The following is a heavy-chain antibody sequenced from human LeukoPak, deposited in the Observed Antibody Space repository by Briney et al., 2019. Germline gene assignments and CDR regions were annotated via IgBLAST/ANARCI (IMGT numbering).Heavy chain of an antibody. D-gene: IGHD4-23*01. J-gene: IGHJ3*02. CDR3: AKSPTVDAAFDI. Sequence: PGGSLRLSCAASGFTFSSYEMNWVRQAPGKGLEWVSGIGYTGDSTFYADSVKGRFTASRDSSKNTLFLHMNSLRAEDTALYYCAKSPTVDAAFDIWGQGTMVTVSS. CDR1: GFTFSSYE. V-gene: IGHV3-23*01. CDR2: IGYTGDST.